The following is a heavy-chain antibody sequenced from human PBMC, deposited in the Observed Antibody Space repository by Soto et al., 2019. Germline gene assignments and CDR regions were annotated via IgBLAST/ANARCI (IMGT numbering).Heavy chain of an antibody. J-gene: IGHJ4*02. CDR2: IYYSGST. V-gene: IGHV4-31*03. Sequence: SETLSLTCTVSGGSISSGGYYWSWIRQHPGKGLEWIGNIYYSGSTYYNPSLKSRVTISVDTSKNQFSLKLSSVTAADTAVYYCARDRALSVVPAAYFDYWGQGTLVTVSS. D-gene: IGHD2-2*01. CDR3: ARDRALSVVPAAYFDY. CDR1: GGSISSGGYY.